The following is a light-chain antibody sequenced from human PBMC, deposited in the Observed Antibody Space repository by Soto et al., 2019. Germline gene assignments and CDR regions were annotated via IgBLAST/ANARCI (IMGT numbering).Light chain of an antibody. V-gene: IGKV1-39*01. J-gene: IGKJ5*01. Sequence: DIQMTQSPSSLSASVGDRVTITCRASQSIRSYLNWYQQKPGNAPKLLIYAASSLHSGVPSRFSGSGSGTDFTLTISSLQPEDFASYYCQQTHSTFTFGQGTRLEIK. CDR3: QQTHSTFT. CDR1: QSIRSY. CDR2: AAS.